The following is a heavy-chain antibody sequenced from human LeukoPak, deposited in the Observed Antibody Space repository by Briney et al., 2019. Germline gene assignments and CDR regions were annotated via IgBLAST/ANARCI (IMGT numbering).Heavy chain of an antibody. CDR3: ARFSHSDSWCSDY. V-gene: IGHV5-51*01. J-gene: IGHJ4*02. CDR2: IYPDDSDT. D-gene: IGHD4/OR15-4a*01. Sequence: GESLKISCKGYGYMFPSHWIAWVRQMPGEGLEWVGIIYPDDSDTRYSPSFRGQVTISVDKSISTTYLQWSSLKASDTAMYYCARFSHSDSWCSDYWGQGTLVTVSS. CDR1: GYMFPSHW.